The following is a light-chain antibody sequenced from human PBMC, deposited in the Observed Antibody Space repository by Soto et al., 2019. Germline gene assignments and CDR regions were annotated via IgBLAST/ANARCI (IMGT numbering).Light chain of an antibody. CDR2: KAS. CDR1: QSITSW. J-gene: IGKJ3*01. V-gene: IGKV1-5*03. Sequence: DIQMTQSPSTLSASVGDRVIITCRASQSITSWLAWYQQKPGKAPKLLMYKASSLESGVPSRFSGSGSGTEFTLTISGLQPDDFATYFCQQYNSYPFTFGPGTKVDIK. CDR3: QQYNSYPFT.